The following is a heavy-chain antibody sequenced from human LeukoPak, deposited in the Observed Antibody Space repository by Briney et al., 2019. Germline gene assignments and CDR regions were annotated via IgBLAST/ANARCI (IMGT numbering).Heavy chain of an antibody. CDR3: ARASSGWYNWFDP. Sequence: ASVKVSCKASGYTFTSYYMHWVRQAPGQGLEWMGIINPSGGSTSYPQKVQGRVTMTRDMSTSTVYMELSSLRSEDTAVYYCARASSGWYNWFDPWGQGTLVTVSS. D-gene: IGHD6-19*01. CDR2: INPSGGST. V-gene: IGHV1-46*01. CDR1: GYTFTSYY. J-gene: IGHJ5*02.